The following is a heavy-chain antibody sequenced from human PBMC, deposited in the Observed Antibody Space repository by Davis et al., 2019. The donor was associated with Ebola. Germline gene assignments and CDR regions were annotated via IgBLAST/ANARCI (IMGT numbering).Heavy chain of an antibody. D-gene: IGHD3-3*01. Sequence: ASVKVSCKASGYTFTSYAMHWVRQAPGQRLEWMGWINPNSGGTNYAQKFQGWVTMTRDTSISTAYMELSRLRSDDTAVYYCARGYYDFWSGYFSGRMDVWGQGTTVTVSS. J-gene: IGHJ6*02. CDR3: ARGYYDFWSGYFSGRMDV. CDR2: INPNSGGT. CDR1: GYTFTSYA. V-gene: IGHV1-2*04.